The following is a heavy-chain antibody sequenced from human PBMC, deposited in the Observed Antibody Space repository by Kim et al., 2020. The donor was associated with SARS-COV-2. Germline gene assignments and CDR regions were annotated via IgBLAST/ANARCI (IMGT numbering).Heavy chain of an antibody. J-gene: IGHJ6*02. Sequence: GGSLRLSCAASGFTFSSYAMYWVRQAPGKGLEWVSIISSGGSNEYYADSVKGRFTISRDNSKNMLYLLMNSLRAEDTAVYYCARDKRQLDYDYYGMDVWGQGTTVTVSS. D-gene: IGHD6-13*01. CDR1: GFTFSSYA. CDR2: ISSGGSNE. V-gene: IGHV3-30-3*01. CDR3: ARDKRQLDYDYYGMDV.